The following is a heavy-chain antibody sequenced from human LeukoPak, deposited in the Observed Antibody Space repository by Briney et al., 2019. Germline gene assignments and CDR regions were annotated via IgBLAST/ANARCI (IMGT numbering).Heavy chain of an antibody. D-gene: IGHD1-26*01. V-gene: IGHV3-7*01. Sequence: GGSLRLSCAASGFTFSSYWMSWARQAPGKGLQWVANIKQDGSEKYYVDSLTGRFTVSRDNAKKSLYLQMNSLRVEDTAVYYCARASSGRYFQFIDDWGQGTLVTVSS. CDR3: ARASSGRYFQFIDD. CDR2: IKQDGSEK. J-gene: IGHJ4*02. CDR1: GFTFSSYW.